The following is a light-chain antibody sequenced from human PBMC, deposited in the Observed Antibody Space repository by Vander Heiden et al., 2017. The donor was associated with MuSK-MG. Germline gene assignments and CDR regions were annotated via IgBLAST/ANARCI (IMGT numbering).Light chain of an antibody. Sequence: QSALTQPASVSGSPGQSITISCTGSSSDVGDYNLVSWYQQYPGKAPKLIIHDVTERPSGISNRFSGSKSGATASLTISGLQAEDEADYYCCSYAGYNSMIFGGGTKLTVL. CDR2: DVT. V-gene: IGLV2-23*02. CDR3: CSYAGYNSMI. CDR1: SSDVGDYNL. J-gene: IGLJ2*01.